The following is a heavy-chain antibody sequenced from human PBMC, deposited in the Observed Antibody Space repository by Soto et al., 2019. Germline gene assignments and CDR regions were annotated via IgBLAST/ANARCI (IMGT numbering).Heavy chain of an antibody. V-gene: IGHV4-59*01. D-gene: IGHD6-13*01. CDR3: ARPSVTWYYFHY. Sequence: SETLSLTCTVSGGSISSYYWSWIRQPPGKGLEWIGYIYYTGSTSYNPSLKSRVSISLDTSKNQVSLKLNSVTAADTAIYYCARPSVTWYYFHYWGQGAQVTVSS. J-gene: IGHJ4*02. CDR1: GGSISSYY. CDR2: IYYTGST.